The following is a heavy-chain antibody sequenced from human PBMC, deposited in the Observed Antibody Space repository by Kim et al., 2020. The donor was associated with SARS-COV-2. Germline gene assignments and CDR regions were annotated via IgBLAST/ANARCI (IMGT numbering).Heavy chain of an antibody. D-gene: IGHD3-3*01. CDR3: ARGFEGGTYYDFWSGYAGDTAMRFDY. J-gene: IGHJ4*02. CDR1: GYTFTSYY. V-gene: IGHV1-46*01. CDR2: INPSGGST. Sequence: ASVKVSCKASGYTFTSYYMHWVRQAPGQGLEWMGIINPSGGSTSYAQKFQGRVTMTRDTSTSTVYMELSSLRSEDTAVYYCARGFEGGTYYDFWSGYAGDTAMRFDYWGQGTLVTVSS.